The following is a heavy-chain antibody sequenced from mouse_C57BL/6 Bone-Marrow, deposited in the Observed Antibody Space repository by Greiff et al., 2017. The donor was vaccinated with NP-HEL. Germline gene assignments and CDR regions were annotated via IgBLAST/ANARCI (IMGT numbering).Heavy chain of an antibody. D-gene: IGHD1-1*01. CDR1: GFTFSSYA. J-gene: IGHJ2*01. Sequence: EVKVVESGGGLVKPGGSLKLSCAASGFTFSSYAMSWVRQTPEKRLEWVATISDGGSYTYYPDNVKGRFTISRDNAKNNLYLQMSHLKSEDTAMYYCARIYYYGSRYYCDYWGQGTTLTVSS. CDR3: ARIYYYGSRYYCDY. V-gene: IGHV5-4*03. CDR2: ISDGGSYT.